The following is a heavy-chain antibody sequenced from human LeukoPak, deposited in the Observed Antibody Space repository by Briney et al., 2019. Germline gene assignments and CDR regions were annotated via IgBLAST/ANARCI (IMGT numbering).Heavy chain of an antibody. J-gene: IGHJ4*02. D-gene: IGHD3-10*01. CDR2: ISGSGGST. V-gene: IGHV3-23*01. CDR1: GFTFSSYA. CDR3: AKSRDRESRTAFDY. Sequence: PGGSLRLSCAASGFTFSSYAMNWVRQAPGKGLEWVSGISGSGGSTYYADSVKGRFTISRDNSKNTLYLQMNSLRAEDTAVYYCAKSRDRESRTAFDYWGQGTLVTVSS.